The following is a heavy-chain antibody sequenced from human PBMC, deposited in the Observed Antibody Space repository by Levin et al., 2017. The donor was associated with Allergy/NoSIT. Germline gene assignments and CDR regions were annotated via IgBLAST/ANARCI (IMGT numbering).Heavy chain of an antibody. CDR3: ARDRDTAMVIDY. CDR1: GYTFTGYY. D-gene: IGHD5-18*01. CDR2: INPNSGGT. J-gene: IGHJ4*02. V-gene: IGHV1-2*02. Sequence: ASVKVSCKASGYTFTGYYMHWVRQAPGQGLEWMGWINPNSGGTNYAQKFQGRVTMTRDTSISTAYMELSRLRSDDTAVYYCARDRDTAMVIDYWGQGTLVTVSS.